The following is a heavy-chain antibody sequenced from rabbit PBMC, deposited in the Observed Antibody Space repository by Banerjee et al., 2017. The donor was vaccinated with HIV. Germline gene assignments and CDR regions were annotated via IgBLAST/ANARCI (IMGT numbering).Heavy chain of an antibody. CDR3: ARDLAGVIGWNVGL. J-gene: IGHJ4*01. Sequence: QEQLVESGGGLVQPEGSLTLTCKASGFDFSSDAMCWVRQAPGKGLEWIGCINSSSRNVVYASWATGRFTISKTSSTTVTLQMTSLAAADTATYFCARDLAGVIGWNVGLWGPGTMVTVS. CDR1: GFDFSSDA. CDR2: INSSSRNV. D-gene: IGHD4-1*01. V-gene: IGHV1S45*01.